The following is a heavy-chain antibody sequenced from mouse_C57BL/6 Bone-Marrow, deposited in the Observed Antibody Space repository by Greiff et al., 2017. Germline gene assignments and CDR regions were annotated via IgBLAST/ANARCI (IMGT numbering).Heavy chain of an antibody. Sequence: QVHVKQSGAELVKPGASVKLSCKASGYTFTEYTIHWVKQRSGQGLEWIGWFYPGSGSIKYNEKFKDKATLTADKSSSTVYMGLSRLTSEDSAVYFCARHEERSYYSNYRAWFAYWGQGTLVTVSA. CDR2: FYPGSGSI. D-gene: IGHD2-12*01. J-gene: IGHJ3*01. CDR1: GYTFTEYT. V-gene: IGHV1-62-2*01. CDR3: ARHEERSYYSNYRAWFAY.